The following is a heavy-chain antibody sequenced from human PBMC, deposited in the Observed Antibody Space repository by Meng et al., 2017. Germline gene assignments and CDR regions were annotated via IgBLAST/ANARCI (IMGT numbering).Heavy chain of an antibody. CDR2: ISYDGSNK. J-gene: IGHJ4*02. V-gene: IGHV3-30*01. Sequence: QVAWGEVGRGVFQAVRSLRLSCAASGFTFSSYAMHWVRQAPGKGLEWVAVISYDGSNKYYADSVKGRFTISRDNSKNTLYLQMNSLRAEDTAVYYCAHFDYWGQGTLVTVSS. CDR3: AHFDY. CDR1: GFTFSSYA.